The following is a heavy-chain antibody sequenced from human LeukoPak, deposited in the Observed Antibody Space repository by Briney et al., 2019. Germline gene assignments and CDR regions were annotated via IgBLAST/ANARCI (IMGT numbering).Heavy chain of an antibody. D-gene: IGHD5-24*01. Sequence: SETLSLTCTVSGGSISGYYWSWIRQPPGKGLEWIGFIFYTGSTNYNPSLKSRVTVSVDTSKNQFSLRLSSVTAADTAVYSCARGGGYNTFDYWGQGTLVTVSS. CDR1: GGSISGYY. CDR3: ARGGGYNTFDY. CDR2: IFYTGST. J-gene: IGHJ4*02. V-gene: IGHV4-59*01.